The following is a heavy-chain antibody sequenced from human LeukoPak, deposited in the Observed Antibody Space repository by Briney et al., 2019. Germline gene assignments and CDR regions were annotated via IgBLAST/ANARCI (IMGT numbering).Heavy chain of an antibody. V-gene: IGHV4-59*08. J-gene: IGHJ4*02. CDR3: ARMGGYSGYATH. CDR2: IHYSGTT. CDR1: GGSISTYY. Sequence: SETLSLTCTVSGGSISTYYWSWIRQPPGKGLEWIGYIHYSGTTNYNPSLKNRVTISLDTSKNQFSLNLSSVTAADTAVYYCARMGGYSGYATHWGQGTLVTVSS. D-gene: IGHD5-12*01.